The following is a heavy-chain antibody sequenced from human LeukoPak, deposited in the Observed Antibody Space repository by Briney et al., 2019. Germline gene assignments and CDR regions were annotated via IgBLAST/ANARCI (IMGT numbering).Heavy chain of an antibody. CDR2: ISATGSTT. V-gene: IGHV3-23*01. CDR1: GFTFSSYT. Sequence: GGSLRLSCAASGFTFSSYTMSWVRQAPGKGLEWISVISATGSTTYHTDSVKGRFTISRDNSKSMLYLQMDGLRAEDTAIYFCTKDVQVGPTRGFFDFWGQGTLVTVSS. D-gene: IGHD1-26*01. CDR3: TKDVQVGPTRGFFDF. J-gene: IGHJ4*03.